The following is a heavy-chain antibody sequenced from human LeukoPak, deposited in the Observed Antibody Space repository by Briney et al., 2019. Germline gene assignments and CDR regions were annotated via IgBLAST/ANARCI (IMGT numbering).Heavy chain of an antibody. V-gene: IGHV4-4*07. J-gene: IGHJ3*02. CDR3: ARDIPYYYDSSGFDAFDI. Sequence: PSETLSFTCTVSGGSINSYYWSWIRQPAGKGLEWIGRIYTGGSTNYNPSLKSRVTMSVDTSKNQFSLKLSSVTAADTAVYSCARDIPYYYDSSGFDAFDIWGQGTMVTVSS. D-gene: IGHD3-22*01. CDR1: GGSINSYY. CDR2: IYTGGST.